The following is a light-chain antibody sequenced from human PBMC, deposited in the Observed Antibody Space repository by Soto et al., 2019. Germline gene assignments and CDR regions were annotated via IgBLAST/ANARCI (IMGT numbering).Light chain of an antibody. CDR2: GNN. CDR3: QSYDISLSGSRV. J-gene: IGLJ2*01. CDR1: SSNIVAGYD. Sequence: QSVLTQPPSVSGAPGQRVTISCTGSSSNIVAGYDVHWYQQLPGTAPKLLIYGNNNRPSGVPDRFSGSQSGTSASLAITGLQAEDEADYYCQSYDISLSGSRVFGGGTKVTVL. V-gene: IGLV1-40*01.